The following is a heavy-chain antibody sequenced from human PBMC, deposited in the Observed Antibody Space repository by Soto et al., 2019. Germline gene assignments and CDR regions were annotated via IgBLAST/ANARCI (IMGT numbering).Heavy chain of an antibody. CDR3: ASLWLSDYHFDY. CDR2: IYHSGST. V-gene: IGHV4-61*01. Sequence: PSETLSLTCAVSGASVSSPNYYWSWIRQPPGKGLEWIGYIYHSGSTHYNPSLKSRVTVSLDTSKNQFSLKLSSVTAADTAVFYCASLWLSDYHFDYWGQGTLVTVYS. J-gene: IGHJ4*02. D-gene: IGHD4-17*01. CDR1: GASVSSPNYY.